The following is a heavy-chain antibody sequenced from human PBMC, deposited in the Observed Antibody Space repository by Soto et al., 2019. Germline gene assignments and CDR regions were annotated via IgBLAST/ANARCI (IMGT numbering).Heavy chain of an antibody. CDR1: GFTFSSYA. D-gene: IGHD6-13*01. V-gene: IGHV3-30-3*01. CDR3: AKLHIAAALLGMDV. J-gene: IGHJ6*02. CDR2: ISYDGSNK. Sequence: GGSLRLSCAASGFTFSSYAMHWVRQAPGKGLEWVAVISYDGSNKYYADSVKGRFTISRDNSKNTLYLQMNSLRAEDTAVYYCAKLHIAAALLGMDVWGQGTTVNVSS.